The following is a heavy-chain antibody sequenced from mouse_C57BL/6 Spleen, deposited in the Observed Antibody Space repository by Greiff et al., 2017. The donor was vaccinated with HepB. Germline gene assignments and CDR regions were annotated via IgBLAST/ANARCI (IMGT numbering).Heavy chain of an antibody. V-gene: IGHV3-6*01. J-gene: IGHJ2*01. CDR3: ARDGTGNFDY. D-gene: IGHD4-1*01. CDR1: GYSITSGYY. Sequence: EVKVEESGPGLVKPSQSLSLTCSVTGYSITSGYYWNWIRQFPGNKLEWMGYISYDGSNNYNPSLKNRISITRDTSKNQFFLKLNSVTTEDTATYYCARDGTGNFDYWGQGTTLTVSS. CDR2: ISYDGSN.